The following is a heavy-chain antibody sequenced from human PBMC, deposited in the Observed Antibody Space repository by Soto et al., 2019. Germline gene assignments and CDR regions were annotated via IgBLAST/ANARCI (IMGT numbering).Heavy chain of an antibody. CDR2: RYYRSNWYA. CDR3: ARDSQRPNNYYFDY. D-gene: IGHD7-27*01. Sequence: PSQTLSLTCAISVYSVSSNNAAWNWIIQSPSRGLEWLGRRYYRSNWYADYAVSVKSRININPDTSRNQFSLQLNSVTSEDTAVYYCARDSQRPNNYYFDYWGQGTLVTVSS. V-gene: IGHV6-1*01. J-gene: IGHJ4*02. CDR1: VYSVSSNNAA.